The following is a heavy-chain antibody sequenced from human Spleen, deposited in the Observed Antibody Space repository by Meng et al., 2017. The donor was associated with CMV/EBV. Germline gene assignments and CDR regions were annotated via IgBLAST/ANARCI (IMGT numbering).Heavy chain of an antibody. V-gene: IGHV1-46*01. Sequence: ASVKVSCKASGYTFTNYFMHWVRQAPGQGLEWMGLIDPSGDSTTYAQKLQGRVTMTRDTSTSTVYMELSSRRSEDTAVYYCARVNYREEYSNYDWGWFDPWGQGTLVTVSS. J-gene: IGHJ5*02. CDR3: ARVNYREEYSNYDWGWFDP. CDR1: GYTFTNYF. CDR2: IDPSGDST. D-gene: IGHD4-11*01.